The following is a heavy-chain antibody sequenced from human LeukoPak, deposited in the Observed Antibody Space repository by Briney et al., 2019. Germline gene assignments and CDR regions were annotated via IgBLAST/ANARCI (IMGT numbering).Heavy chain of an antibody. CDR1: GYTFTAYY. J-gene: IGHJ4*02. CDR3: ARTSNYGRFDY. V-gene: IGHV1-2*02. CDR2: INPKSGGP. Sequence: GASVKVSCKASGYTFTAYYIHWVRQAPGQGLEWMGWINPKSGGPKYAQKFQGRVTMTRDTSISTVYVELSSLRSDDSAVYYCARTSNYGRFDYWGRGTLVTVSS. D-gene: IGHD3-10*01.